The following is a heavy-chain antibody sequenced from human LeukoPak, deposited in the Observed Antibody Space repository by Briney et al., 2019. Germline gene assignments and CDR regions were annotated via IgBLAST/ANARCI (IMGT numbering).Heavy chain of an antibody. D-gene: IGHD2-8*01. CDR2: INPNSGGT. CDR1: GGTFSSYA. Sequence: GASVKVSCKASGGTFSSYAISWVRQAPGQGLEWMGWINPNSGGTNYAQKFQGRVTMTRDTSISTAYMELSRLRSDDTAVYYCASLYCTNGVCYWGQGTLVTVSS. V-gene: IGHV1-2*02. CDR3: ASLYCTNGVCY. J-gene: IGHJ4*02.